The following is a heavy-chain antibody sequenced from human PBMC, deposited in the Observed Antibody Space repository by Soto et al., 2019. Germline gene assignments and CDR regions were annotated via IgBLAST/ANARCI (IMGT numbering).Heavy chain of an antibody. CDR2: ISAYNGNT. V-gene: IGHV1-18*01. D-gene: IGHD6-6*01. Sequence: ASVKVSCKASGYTFTSYGISWVRQAPGQGLEWMGWISAYNGNTNYAQKLQGRVTMTTDTSTSTAYMELRSLRSDDTAVYYCARWEQLVPEGYYYYMDVWGKGTTVTVSS. CDR3: ARWEQLVPEGYYYYMDV. CDR1: GYTFTSYG. J-gene: IGHJ6*03.